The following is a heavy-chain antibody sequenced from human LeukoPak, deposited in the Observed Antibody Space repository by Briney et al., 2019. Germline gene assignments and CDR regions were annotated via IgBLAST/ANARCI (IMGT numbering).Heavy chain of an antibody. CDR2: IIPIFGTA. V-gene: IGHV1-69*13. J-gene: IGHJ6*02. D-gene: IGHD6-6*01. Sequence: SVKVSCKASGGTFSSYTISWVRQAPGQGLEWMGGIIPIFGTANYAQKFQGRVTITADESTSTAYMELSSLRSEDTAVYYCARGRYSSSINSMNVWGQGTTVTVSS. CDR1: GGTFSSYT. CDR3: ARGRYSSSINSMNV.